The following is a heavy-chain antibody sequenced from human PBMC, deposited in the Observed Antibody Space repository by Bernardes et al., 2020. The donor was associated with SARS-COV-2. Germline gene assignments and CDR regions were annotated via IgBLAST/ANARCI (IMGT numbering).Heavy chain of an antibody. Sequence: SETLSLTCVFYGGSFSGFYWSWIRQPPGKGLEWIGEINHSGSTNYDPSFKSRVTISVDTSKNQFSLKLSSVTAADTAVYYCARGRYGGGAYWGQGTLVTVSS. D-gene: IGHD2-21*01. CDR1: GGSFSGFY. J-gene: IGHJ4*02. V-gene: IGHV4-34*01. CDR3: ARGRYGGGAY. CDR2: INHSGST.